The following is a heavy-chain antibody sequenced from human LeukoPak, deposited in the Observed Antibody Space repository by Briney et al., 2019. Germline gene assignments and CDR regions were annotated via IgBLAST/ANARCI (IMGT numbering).Heavy chain of an antibody. CDR3: ARAGTESRWGLPRADYYYMDV. Sequence: ASVKVSCKASGYTFTSYYMHWVRQAPGQGLEWMGIINPSGGSTSYAQKFQGRVTLTRDTSISAAYMELSNLRSDDTAVYYCARAGTESRWGLPRADYYYMDVWAKGTTVTVSS. J-gene: IGHJ6*03. V-gene: IGHV1-46*01. D-gene: IGHD1-26*01. CDR2: INPSGGST. CDR1: GYTFTSYY.